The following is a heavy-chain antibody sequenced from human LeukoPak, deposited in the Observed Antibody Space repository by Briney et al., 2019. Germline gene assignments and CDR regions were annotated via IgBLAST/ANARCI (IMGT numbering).Heavy chain of an antibody. CDR1: GYTLTELS. CDR2: FDPEDGET. V-gene: IGHV1-24*01. J-gene: IGHJ4*02. Sequence: ASVKVSCKVSGYTLTELSMHWVRQAPGKGLEWMGGFDPEDGETIYAQKFQGRVTMTEDTSTDTAYMELSSLRSEDTAVYYCAILALAYCGGDCYSGGSDYWGQGTLVTVSS. CDR3: AILALAYCGGDCYSGGSDY. D-gene: IGHD2-21*02.